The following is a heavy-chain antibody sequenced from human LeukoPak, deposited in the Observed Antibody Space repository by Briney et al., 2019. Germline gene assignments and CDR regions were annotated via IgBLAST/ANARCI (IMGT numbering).Heavy chain of an antibody. Sequence: PSETLSLTCTVSGGSISSYYWSWIRQPPGKGLEWIGYIYYSGSTNYNPSLKSRATISVDTSKNQFSLKLSSVTAADTAVYYCARLVTTRESIGIDYWGQGTLVTVSS. CDR2: IYYSGST. J-gene: IGHJ4*02. V-gene: IGHV4-59*08. CDR1: GGSISSYY. CDR3: ARLVTTRESIGIDY. D-gene: IGHD4-11*01.